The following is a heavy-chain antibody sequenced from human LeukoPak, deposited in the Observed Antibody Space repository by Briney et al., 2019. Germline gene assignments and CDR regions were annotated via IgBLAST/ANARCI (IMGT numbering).Heavy chain of an antibody. CDR2: ISGGGGST. J-gene: IGHJ4*02. CDR1: GFTFSSYA. D-gene: IGHD2-2*01. V-gene: IGHV3-23*01. CDR3: ATWERYCSSTSCHTLRQRTDY. Sequence: GGSLRLSCAASGFTFSSYAMSWVRQAPGKGLEWVSAISGGGGSTYYADSVKGRFTISRDNSKNTLYLQMNSLRAEDTAVYYCATWERYCSSTSCHTLRQRTDYWGQGTLVTVSS.